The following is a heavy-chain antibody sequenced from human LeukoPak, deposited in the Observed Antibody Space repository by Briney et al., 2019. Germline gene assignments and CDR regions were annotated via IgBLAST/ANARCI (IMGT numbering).Heavy chain of an antibody. CDR1: GFTFSSYG. D-gene: IGHD1-26*01. V-gene: IGHV3-30*18. CDR2: ISYDGSNI. J-gene: IGHJ4*02. Sequence: PGRSLRLSCAASGFTFSSYGMHWVRQAPGKGLEWVAVISYDGSNIYYADSVKGRFTISRDNSKNKLYLQMNSLRAEDTAVYYCAKGPIVGARFDYWGQGTLVTVSS. CDR3: AKGPIVGARFDY.